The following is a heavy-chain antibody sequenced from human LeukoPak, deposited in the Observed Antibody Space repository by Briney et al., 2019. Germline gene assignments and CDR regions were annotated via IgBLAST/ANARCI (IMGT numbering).Heavy chain of an antibody. D-gene: IGHD2-15*01. CDR2: IYYSGST. V-gene: IGHV4-39*07. CDR3: ARDFGGTAYYYYGMDV. J-gene: IGHJ6*02. CDR1: GGSISSSSYY. Sequence: SETLSLTCTVSGGSISSSSYYWGWIRQPPGKGLEWIGSIYYSGSTYYNPSLKSRVTISVDTSKNQFSLKLSSVTAADTAVYYCARDFGGTAYYYYGMDVWGQGTTVTVSS.